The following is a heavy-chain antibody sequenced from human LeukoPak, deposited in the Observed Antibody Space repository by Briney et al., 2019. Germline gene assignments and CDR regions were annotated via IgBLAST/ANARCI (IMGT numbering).Heavy chain of an antibody. CDR2: ISGSGGST. J-gene: IGHJ4*02. CDR3: AKTYYFGRNYYDSSGYYFDY. D-gene: IGHD3-22*01. V-gene: IGHV3-23*01. Sequence: GGSLRLSCVASGFTFRNYWMSWVRQAPGKGLEWVSVISGSGGSTYYADSVKGRFTISRDNPKNTLYLQMNSLRAEDTAVYYCAKTYYFGRNYYDSSGYYFDYWGQGTLVTVSS. CDR1: GFTFRNYW.